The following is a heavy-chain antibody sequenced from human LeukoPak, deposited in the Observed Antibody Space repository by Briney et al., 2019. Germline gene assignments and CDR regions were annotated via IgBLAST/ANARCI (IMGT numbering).Heavy chain of an antibody. CDR2: IFGGST. CDR1: GFTVSDNY. D-gene: IGHD4-17*01. J-gene: IGHJ4*02. V-gene: IGHV3-66*01. Sequence: PGESLRLSCAASGFTVSDNYMSWVRQTPGEGLEWVSVIFGGSTYYADSVKGRFTISRDNSKNTLYLQMDSLRAEDTAIYYCVKEARGTTVYYWGQGTLVTVSS. CDR3: VKEARGTTVYY.